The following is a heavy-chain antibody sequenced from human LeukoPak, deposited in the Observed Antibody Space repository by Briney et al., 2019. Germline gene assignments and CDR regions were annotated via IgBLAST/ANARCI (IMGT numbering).Heavy chain of an antibody. J-gene: IGHJ3*02. CDR1: GGTFSSYA. CDR3: ARKIVGATTTVGKGAFDI. CDR2: IIPIFGTA. Sequence: ASVKVSCKASGGTFSSYAISWVRQAPGQGLEWMGGIIPIFGTANYAQKFQGRVTITADESTSTAYMELSSLRSEDTAVYYCARKIVGATTTVGKGAFDIWGQGTMVTVSS. D-gene: IGHD1-26*01. V-gene: IGHV1-69*13.